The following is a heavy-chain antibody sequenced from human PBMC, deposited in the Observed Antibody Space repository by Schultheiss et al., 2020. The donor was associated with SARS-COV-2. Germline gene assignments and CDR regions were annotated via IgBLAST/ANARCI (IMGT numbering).Heavy chain of an antibody. CDR1: GFTVSSNY. CDR2: ISGSGGST. J-gene: IGHJ4*02. V-gene: IGHV3-23*01. Sequence: GESLKISCAASGFTVSSNYMSWVRQAPGKGLEWVSVISGSGGSTYYADSVKGRFTISRDNSKNTLYLQMNSLRAEDTAVYYCADADHTDPIDYWGQGTLVTVSS. D-gene: IGHD2-2*02. CDR3: ADADHTDPIDY.